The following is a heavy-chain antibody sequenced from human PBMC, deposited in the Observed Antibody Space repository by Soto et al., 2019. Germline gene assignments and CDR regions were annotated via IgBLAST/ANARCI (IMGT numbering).Heavy chain of an antibody. V-gene: IGHV3-48*01. CDR1: GFTFSSYT. J-gene: IGHJ4*02. D-gene: IGHD1-26*01. CDR2: ISSSGSTI. CDR3: ARRGSGSYYDY. Sequence: PGGSLRLSCAASGFTFSSYTMNWVRQAPGKGLEWVSSISSSGSTIYYADSVKGRFTISRDNSKNTLYLQMNSLRAEDTAVYYCARRGSGSYYDYWGQGTLVTVSS.